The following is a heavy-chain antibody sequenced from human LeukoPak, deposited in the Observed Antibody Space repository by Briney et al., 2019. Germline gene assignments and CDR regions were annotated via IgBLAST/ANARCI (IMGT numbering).Heavy chain of an antibody. D-gene: IGHD3-10*01. Sequence: SETLSLTCTVSGASFSDTTYYWAWFRQPPGKGLEWIASIYFSETKYNPSLKSRITISGDTSKNQFSLKLTSVTATDTAVYYCASASKLVLSRGAFDIWGQGTMVTVSA. J-gene: IGHJ3*02. V-gene: IGHV4-39*01. CDR3: ASASKLVLSRGAFDI. CDR1: GASFSDTTYY. CDR2: IYFSET.